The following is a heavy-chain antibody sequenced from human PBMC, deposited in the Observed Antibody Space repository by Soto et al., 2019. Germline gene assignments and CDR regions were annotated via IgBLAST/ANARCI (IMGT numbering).Heavy chain of an antibody. CDR2: IYYSGST. D-gene: IGHD5-12*01. J-gene: IGHJ5*02. CDR1: GGSVSSRSHF. Sequence: QVQLQESGPGLVKPSETLSVTCTVSGGSVSSRSHFWRWIRQPPGGGLQWIGYIYYSGSTNYNPSLKSRATLSVDRSRNQFSRRLTSVTAADTAVYYCARYDAESGSNKLDPWGQGTLVTVSS. V-gene: IGHV4-61*01. CDR3: ARYDAESGSNKLDP.